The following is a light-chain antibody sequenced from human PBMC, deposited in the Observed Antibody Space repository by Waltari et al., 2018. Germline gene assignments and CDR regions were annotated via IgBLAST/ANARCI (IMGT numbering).Light chain of an antibody. V-gene: IGLV3-1*01. CDR1: RLGDKF. J-gene: IGLJ2*01. CDR3: QAWDATTGML. CDR2: QDL. Sequence: SYELTQPPSVSVSPGQTVSITCSGDRLGDKFACWYQQKAGQSPILVIYQDLKRPSGIPERFSGCRSGNTATLTIRGTHVMDEADYYCQAWDATTGMLFGGGTQVTVL.